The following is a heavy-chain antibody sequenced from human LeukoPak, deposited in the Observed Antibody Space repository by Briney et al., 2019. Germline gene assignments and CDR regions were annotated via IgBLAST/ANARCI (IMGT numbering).Heavy chain of an antibody. CDR1: GFTFSSYG. CDR3: ARGDYGDYDPFDY. Sequence: GGSLRLSCAASGFTFSSYGMHWVRQAPGKGLEWVSGINWNGGSTGYADSVKGRFTISRDNAKNSLYLQMNSLRAEDTAVYYCARGDYGDYDPFDYWGQGTLVTVSS. V-gene: IGHV3-20*04. CDR2: INWNGGST. D-gene: IGHD4-17*01. J-gene: IGHJ4*02.